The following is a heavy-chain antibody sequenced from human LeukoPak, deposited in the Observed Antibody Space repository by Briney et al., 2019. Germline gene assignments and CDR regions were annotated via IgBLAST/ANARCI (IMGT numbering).Heavy chain of an antibody. CDR3: AKEGQQYGDYED. CDR1: GFTFSGYG. J-gene: IGHJ4*02. Sequence: GGSLRLSCAASGFTFSGYGMHWVRQAPGKGLAWVAVISHGGSSKYYADSVKGRFTISRDNSKKTLYLQMNSLRAEDTAVYYCAKEGQQYGDYEDWGQGTLVTVSS. V-gene: IGHV3-30*18. CDR2: ISHGGSSK. D-gene: IGHD4-17*01.